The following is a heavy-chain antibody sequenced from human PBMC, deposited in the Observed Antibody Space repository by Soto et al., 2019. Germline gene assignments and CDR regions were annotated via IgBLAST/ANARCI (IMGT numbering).Heavy chain of an antibody. V-gene: IGHV1-58*01. CDR2: IVVGSGNT. CDR3: AAEGAREQWLVRMDV. D-gene: IGHD6-19*01. CDR1: GFTFTSSA. J-gene: IGHJ6*02. Sequence: SVKVSCKASGFTFTSSAVQWVRQARGQRLEWIGWIVVGSGNTNYAQKFQERVTITRDMSTSTAYMELSSLRSEDTAVYYCAAEGAREQWLVRMDVWGQGTTVTV.